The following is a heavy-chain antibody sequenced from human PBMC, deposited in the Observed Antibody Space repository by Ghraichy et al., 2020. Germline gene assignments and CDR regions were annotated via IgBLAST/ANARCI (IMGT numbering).Heavy chain of an antibody. CDR2: IYHSGST. CDR3: ARGCDIPGYCSSTSCPNWFDP. Sequence: TLSLTCAVSGGSISSGGYSWSWIRQPPGKGLEWIGYIYHSGSTYYNPPLKSRVTISVDRSKNQFSLKLSSVTATDTAVYYCARGCDIPGYCSSTSCPNWFDPWGQGTLVTVSS. J-gene: IGHJ5*02. D-gene: IGHD2-2*01. V-gene: IGHV4-30-2*01. CDR1: GGSISSGGYS.